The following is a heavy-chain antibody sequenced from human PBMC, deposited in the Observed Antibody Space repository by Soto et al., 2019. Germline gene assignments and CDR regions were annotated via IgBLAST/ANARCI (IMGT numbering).Heavy chain of an antibody. Sequence: LRLSCAASGFTFSSYSMNWVRQAPGKGLEWVSSISSSSGHIYYADSLKGRFTISRDNAKNSLYLQMNSLRAEDTAVYYCTRHWLATREFDYWGQGTLVTVSS. CDR2: ISSSSGHI. D-gene: IGHD1-26*01. CDR3: TRHWLATREFDY. V-gene: IGHV3-21*01. J-gene: IGHJ4*02. CDR1: GFTFSSYS.